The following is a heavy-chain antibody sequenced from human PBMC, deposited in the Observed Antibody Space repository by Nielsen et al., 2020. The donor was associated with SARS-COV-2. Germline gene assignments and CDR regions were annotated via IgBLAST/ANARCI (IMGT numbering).Heavy chain of an antibody. CDR3: ARDSNWKFDY. D-gene: IGHD1-20*01. CDR1: GLTVSRNY. CDR2: IYTDGDT. V-gene: IGHV3-66*01. Sequence: GESLKISCAASGLTVSRNYMTWVRQAPGKGLEWVSVIYTDGDTYYADSVKGRFTISRDNSKNTLYLQMNTLRAEDTAVYYCARDSNWKFDYWGQGTPVTVSS. J-gene: IGHJ4*02.